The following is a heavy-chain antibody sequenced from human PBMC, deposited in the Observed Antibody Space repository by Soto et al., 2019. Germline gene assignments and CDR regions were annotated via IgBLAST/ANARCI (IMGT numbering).Heavy chain of an antibody. Sequence: GGSLRLSCAASGFIFSNYAMSWVRQAPGEGLEWVSGITASGSSIYHADSVKGRSTISRDNSKNTLYLQMNSLRAEDTAVYYCAKDKPRNPGYGMDVWGQGTTVTVSS. CDR1: GFIFSNYA. V-gene: IGHV3-23*01. J-gene: IGHJ6*02. CDR3: AKDKPRNPGYGMDV. CDR2: ITASGSSI.